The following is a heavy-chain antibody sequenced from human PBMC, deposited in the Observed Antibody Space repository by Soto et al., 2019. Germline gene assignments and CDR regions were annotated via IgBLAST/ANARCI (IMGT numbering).Heavy chain of an antibody. D-gene: IGHD6-19*01. CDR2: INAGNGNT. V-gene: IGHV1-3*01. J-gene: IGHJ4*02. CDR3: ARGQIAVAAYFDY. CDR1: GDTLTSYA. Sequence: ASVKVSCKTSGDTLTSYAMHWVRQAPGQRLEWMGWINAGNGNTKYSQKFQGRVTFTRDTSASTAYMELSSLRSEDTAVYYCARGQIAVAAYFDYWGQGTLVTAPQ.